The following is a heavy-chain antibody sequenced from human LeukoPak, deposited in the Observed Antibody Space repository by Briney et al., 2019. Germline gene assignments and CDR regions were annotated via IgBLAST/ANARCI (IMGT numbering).Heavy chain of an antibody. V-gene: IGHV4-34*01. CDR2: INHSGST. Sequence: SETLSLTCAVYGGSFSGYYWSWIRQPPGKGLEWIGEINHSGSTNYNPSLKSRVTISVDTSKNQFSLKLSSVTAADTAVYYCARSSTRGYSYGYEGGYWGQGTLVTVSS. CDR3: ARSSTRGYSYGYEGGY. J-gene: IGHJ4*02. CDR1: GGSFSGYY. D-gene: IGHD5-18*01.